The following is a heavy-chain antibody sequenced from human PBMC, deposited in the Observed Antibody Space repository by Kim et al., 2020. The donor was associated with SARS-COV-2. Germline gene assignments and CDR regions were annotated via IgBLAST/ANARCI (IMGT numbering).Heavy chain of an antibody. Sequence: SETLSLTCAVSGGSISSGGYSWSWIRQPPGKGLEWIGYIYHSGSTYYNPSLKSRVTISVDRSKNQFSLKLSSVTAADTAVYYCARGEERLGLYYGMDVWGQGTTVTVSS. CDR2: IYHSGST. D-gene: IGHD1-26*01. CDR1: GGSISSGGYS. J-gene: IGHJ6*02. CDR3: ARGEERLGLYYGMDV. V-gene: IGHV4-30-2*01.